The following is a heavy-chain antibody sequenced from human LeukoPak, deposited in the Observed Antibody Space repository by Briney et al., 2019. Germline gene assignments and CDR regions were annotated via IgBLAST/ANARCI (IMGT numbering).Heavy chain of an antibody. CDR3: ARGVTYMLPYYYYGMDV. V-gene: IGHV1-2*02. D-gene: IGHD2-15*01. Sequence: ASVKVSCKASGYTFTGYYMHWVRQAPGRGLEWMGWINPNSGGTNYAQKFQGRVTMTRDTSISTAYMELSRLRSDDTAVYYCARGVTYMLPYYYYGMDVWGQGTTVTVSS. CDR2: INPNSGGT. J-gene: IGHJ6*02. CDR1: GYTFTGYY.